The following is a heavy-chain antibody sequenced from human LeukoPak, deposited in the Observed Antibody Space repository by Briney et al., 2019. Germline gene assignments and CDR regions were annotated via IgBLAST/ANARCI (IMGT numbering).Heavy chain of an antibody. V-gene: IGHV3-33*01. CDR2: IWYDGSDR. D-gene: IGHD3-10*01. CDR1: AFRLSIYG. J-gene: IGHJ2*01. Sequence: GGSLRLSCAASAFRLSIYGMHWVRQAPGKGLEWVAVIWYDGSDRNYTDSVKGRFTISRDNAKNTLFLQMNSLRVEDTAVYYCARGGASSGSFDLWGRGSQVTVSS. CDR3: ARGGASSGSFDL.